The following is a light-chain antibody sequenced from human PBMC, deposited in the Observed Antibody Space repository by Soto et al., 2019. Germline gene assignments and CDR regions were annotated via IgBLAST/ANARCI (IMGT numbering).Light chain of an antibody. CDR3: QSYDSSNVV. V-gene: IGLV6-57*01. CDR1: SGSIASNY. CDR2: EDN. J-gene: IGLJ2*01. Sequence: NFMLTQPHSVSESPGKTVTISCTRSSGSIASNYVQWYQQRPGSSPNTVIYEDNQRPSGVPDRFSGSIDSSSNSASPTISGLKTEDEADYYCQSYDSSNVVFGGGTKLTVL.